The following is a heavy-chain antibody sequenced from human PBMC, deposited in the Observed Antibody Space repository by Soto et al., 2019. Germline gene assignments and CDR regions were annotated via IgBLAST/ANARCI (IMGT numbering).Heavy chain of an antibody. V-gene: IGHV4-59*01. CDR3: VSLMAVAGAFGY. J-gene: IGHJ4*02. D-gene: IGHD6-19*01. Sequence: SETLSLTCTFSGGSISSYYWSWIRQPPGKGLEYIGYIYYSGSTNYNPSLKSRVTISVDTSKNQFSLNLSSVTAADTAVYYCVSLMAVAGAFGYWGQGTLVTVSS. CDR2: IYYSGST. CDR1: GGSISSYY.